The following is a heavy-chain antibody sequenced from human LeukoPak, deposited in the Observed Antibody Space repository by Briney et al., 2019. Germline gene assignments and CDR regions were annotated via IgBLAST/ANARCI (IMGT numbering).Heavy chain of an antibody. J-gene: IGHJ4*02. Sequence: GGSLRLSCAVSGITLSDYGMSWVRQAPGKGLEWVAGISGSGGTTNYADSVKGRFTISRDNSKNTLYLQMNSLRAEDTAVYYCAKDPLSGYYSYYFDYWGQGTLVTVSS. CDR2: ISGSGGTT. V-gene: IGHV3-23*01. CDR3: AKDPLSGYYSYYFDY. CDR1: GITLSDYG. D-gene: IGHD3-22*01.